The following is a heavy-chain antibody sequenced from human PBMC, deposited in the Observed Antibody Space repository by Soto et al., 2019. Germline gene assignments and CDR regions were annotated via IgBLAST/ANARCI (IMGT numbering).Heavy chain of an antibody. Sequence: QVQLQESGPGLVKPSETLSLTCPVSGGSISDYYWSWIRQPPGKGLEWVGYIYYTGSTTYNPSLKSRLTLSVDTSKNQFSLKLRSVSAADTAVYYCARLGRWLQALDSWGQGTLVTVSS. J-gene: IGHJ4*02. V-gene: IGHV4-59*08. CDR3: ARLGRWLQALDS. CDR2: IYYTGST. CDR1: GGSISDYY. D-gene: IGHD5-12*01.